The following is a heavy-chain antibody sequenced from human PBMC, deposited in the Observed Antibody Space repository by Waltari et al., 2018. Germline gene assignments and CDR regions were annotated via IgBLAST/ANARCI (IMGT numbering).Heavy chain of an antibody. CDR2: ISGSGGST. D-gene: IGHD2-15*01. V-gene: IGHV3-23*04. Sequence: EVQLVASGGGLVQPGGSLRLSCAASGFTFSSYAMSWVRQAPGKGLEWVSAISGSGGSTYYADSVKGRFTISRDNSKNTLYLQMNSLRAEDTAVYYCAKDRLRGRYIVVVVAATKDYWGQGTLVTVSS. J-gene: IGHJ4*02. CDR3: AKDRLRGRYIVVVVAATKDY. CDR1: GFTFSSYA.